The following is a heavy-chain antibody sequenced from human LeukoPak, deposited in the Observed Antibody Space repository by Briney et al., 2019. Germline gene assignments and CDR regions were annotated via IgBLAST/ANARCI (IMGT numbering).Heavy chain of an antibody. CDR2: MNPNSGNT. CDR1: GYTFTGYD. D-gene: IGHD3-3*01. J-gene: IGHJ5*02. V-gene: IGHV1-8*03. Sequence: ASVKVSCKASGYTFTGYDINWVRQATGQGLEWMGWMNPNSGNTGYAQKFQGRVTITRNTSISTAYMELSSLRSEDTAVYYCARARSTFAIFGVVIARNWFDPWGQGTLVTVSS. CDR3: ARARSTFAIFGVVIARNWFDP.